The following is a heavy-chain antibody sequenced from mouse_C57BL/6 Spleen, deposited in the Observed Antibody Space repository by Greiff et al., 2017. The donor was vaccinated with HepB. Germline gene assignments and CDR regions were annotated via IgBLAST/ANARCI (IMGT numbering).Heavy chain of an antibody. CDR3: SRSTDLLAFDY. CDR1: GFNIKDYY. J-gene: IGHJ2*01. CDR2: IDPEDGET. V-gene: IGHV14-2*01. D-gene: IGHD2-1*01. Sequence: EVQLQQSGAELVKPGASVKLSCTASGFNIKDYYMHWVKQRTEQGLEWIGRIDPEDGETNYAPKFQGKATITADTSSNTAYLQLSSLPSEDTAVYYYSRSTDLLAFDYWGQGTTLTVSS.